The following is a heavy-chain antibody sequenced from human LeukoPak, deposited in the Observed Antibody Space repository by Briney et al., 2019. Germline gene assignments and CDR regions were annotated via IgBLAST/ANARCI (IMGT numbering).Heavy chain of an antibody. J-gene: IGHJ3*02. CDR2: ISSSSSYI. D-gene: IGHD1-20*01. CDR1: GFTFSSYS. Sequence: TGGSLRLSCAASGFTFSSYSMNWVRQAPGKGLEWVSSISSSSSYIYYADSVKGRFTISRDNAKNSLYLQMNSLRAEDTAVYYCARDKNNWNDGGDAFDIWGQGTMVTVSS. CDR3: ARDKNNWNDGGDAFDI. V-gene: IGHV3-21*01.